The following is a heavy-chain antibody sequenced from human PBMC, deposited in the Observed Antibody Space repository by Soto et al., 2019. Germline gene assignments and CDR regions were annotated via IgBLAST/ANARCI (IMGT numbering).Heavy chain of an antibody. Sequence: SETLSLTCTVSGGSISSSSYYWGWIRQPPGKGLEWIGSIYYSGSTYYNPSLKSRVTISVDTSKNQFSLKLSSVTAADTAVYYCARRIAAAPYYFDYWGQGTLVTVSS. CDR2: IYYSGST. CDR1: GGSISSSSYY. V-gene: IGHV4-39*01. J-gene: IGHJ4*02. D-gene: IGHD6-13*01. CDR3: ARRIAAAPYYFDY.